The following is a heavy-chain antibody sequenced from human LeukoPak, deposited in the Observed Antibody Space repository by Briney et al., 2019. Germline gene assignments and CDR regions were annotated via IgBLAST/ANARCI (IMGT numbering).Heavy chain of an antibody. Sequence: SETLSLTCAVYGGSFSGYYWSWIRQPPGKGLEWIGEINHSGSTNYNPSLKSRVTISVDTSKNQSSLKLSSVTAADTAVYYCARLRGSFLKNWFDPWGQGTLVTVSS. D-gene: IGHD3-10*01. V-gene: IGHV4-34*01. CDR2: INHSGST. J-gene: IGHJ5*02. CDR1: GGSFSGYY. CDR3: ARLRGSFLKNWFDP.